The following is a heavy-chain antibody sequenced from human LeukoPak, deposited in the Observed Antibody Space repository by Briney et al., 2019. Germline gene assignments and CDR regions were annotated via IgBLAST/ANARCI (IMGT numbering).Heavy chain of an antibody. CDR2: VYYSGST. D-gene: IGHD2-2*01. Sequence: SQTLSLTCSVSSGYISTYYWSWIRQPPGRGLEWIGYVYYSGSTNYNRSLKSRVTMSVDTSKNQSSLQLRSVTPADTAVYYCTGDKGPSAERTAFDFWGQGTLVTVSS. CDR3: TGDKGPSAERTAFDF. V-gene: IGHV4-59*01. CDR1: SGYISTYY. J-gene: IGHJ4*02.